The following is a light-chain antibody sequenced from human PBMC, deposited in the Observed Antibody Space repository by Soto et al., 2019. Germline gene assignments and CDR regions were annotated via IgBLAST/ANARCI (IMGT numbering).Light chain of an antibody. CDR1: QSISSW. J-gene: IGKJ1*01. V-gene: IGKV1-5*01. CDR2: DAS. Sequence: DIQMTQSPSTLSASVGDRVTITCRASQSISSWLAWYQQKPGKAPKLLIYDASSLDSGVPSRFSGSGSGTEFTLSISSLQPDDFVTYYCQQYNNYSWTFGQGTKVEIK. CDR3: QQYNNYSWT.